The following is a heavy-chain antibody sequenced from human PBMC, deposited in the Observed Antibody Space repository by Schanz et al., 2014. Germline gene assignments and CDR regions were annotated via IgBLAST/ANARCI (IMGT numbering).Heavy chain of an antibody. V-gene: IGHV1-18*01. CDR2: ISAYNGNT. D-gene: IGHD4-17*01. Sequence: QVQLVQSGAEVKKPGSSVKVSCKASGGTFSTYTISWVRQAPGQGLEWMGWISAYNGNTNYAQKLQGRVTMTTDTSTSTAYMDVSSLRSEDTAVYYCARGYGDSPTDFWGQGTLVTVSS. CDR1: GGTFSTYT. J-gene: IGHJ4*02. CDR3: ARGYGDSPTDF.